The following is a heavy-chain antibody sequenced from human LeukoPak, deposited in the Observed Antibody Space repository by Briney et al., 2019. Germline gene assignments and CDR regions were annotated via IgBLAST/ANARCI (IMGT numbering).Heavy chain of an antibody. J-gene: IGHJ6*03. CDR2: INWNGGST. D-gene: IGHD3-10*01. V-gene: IGHV3-20*04. CDR3: AREPYYYGSGSYYTHYYYYYMDV. CDR1: GFTFDDYG. Sequence: PGGSLRLSCAASGFTFDDYGMSWVRQAPGKGLEWVSGINWNGGSTGYADSVKGRFTISRDNAKHSLYLQMNSLRAEDTALYYCAREPYYYGSGSYYTHYYYYYMDVWGKGTTVTVSS.